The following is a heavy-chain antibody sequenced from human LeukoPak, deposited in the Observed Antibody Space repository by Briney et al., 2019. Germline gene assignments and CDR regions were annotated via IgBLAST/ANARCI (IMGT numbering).Heavy chain of an antibody. CDR2: INTNTGNP. V-gene: IGHV7-4-1*02. CDR3: ARDHVKLGSNFHPFDAFDI. D-gene: IGHD7-27*01. CDR1: GYTFTSYA. J-gene: IGHJ3*02. Sequence: ASVKVSCKASGYTFTSYAMNWVRQAPGQGLEWMGWINTNTGNPTYAQGFTGRFVFSLDTSVSTAYLQISSLKAEDTAVYYCARDHVKLGSNFHPFDAFDIWGQGTMVTVSS.